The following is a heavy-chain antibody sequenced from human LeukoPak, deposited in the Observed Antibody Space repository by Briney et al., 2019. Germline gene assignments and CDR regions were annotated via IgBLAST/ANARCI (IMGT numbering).Heavy chain of an antibody. CDR2: ISGSGGST. Sequence: GGSLRLSCAASGFTFSSYSMSWVRQAPGKGLEWVSAISGSGGSTYYADSVKGRFTISRDNSKNTLYLQMNSLRAEDTAVYYCAKDGWELQALTFDYWGQGTLVTVSS. V-gene: IGHV3-23*01. J-gene: IGHJ4*02. CDR3: AKDGWELQALTFDY. D-gene: IGHD1-26*01. CDR1: GFTFSSYS.